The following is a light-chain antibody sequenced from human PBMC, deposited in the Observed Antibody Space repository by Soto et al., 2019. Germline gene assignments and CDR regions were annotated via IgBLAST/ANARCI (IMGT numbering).Light chain of an antibody. CDR3: SSYTSSNTLV. CDR1: SSDVGTYNH. J-gene: IGLJ3*02. V-gene: IGLV2-14*01. CDR2: DVS. Sequence: QSVLTQPASVSGSPGQSITISCTGTSSDVGTYNHVSWYQQYPGKAPKLMIFDVSSRPSGVSKRFSGSKSGNTASLTISGLQAEDEADYYCSSYTSSNTLVFGGGTKLTVL.